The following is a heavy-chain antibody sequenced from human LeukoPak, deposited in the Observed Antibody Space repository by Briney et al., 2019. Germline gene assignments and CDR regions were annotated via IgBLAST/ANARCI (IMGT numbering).Heavy chain of an antibody. D-gene: IGHD2-15*01. V-gene: IGHV3-23*01. J-gene: IGHJ4*02. CDR2: ISGSDGST. Sequence: AGGSLRLSCTASGFTFSNYAMSWVRQAPGKGLEWVSTISGSDGSTYYADSVKGRFTISRDNSKNTLYLQMNSLRVEDTAIYYCAKGRGYCTSGSCYSDYWGQGTLATVSS. CDR1: GFTFSNYA. CDR3: AKGRGYCTSGSCYSDY.